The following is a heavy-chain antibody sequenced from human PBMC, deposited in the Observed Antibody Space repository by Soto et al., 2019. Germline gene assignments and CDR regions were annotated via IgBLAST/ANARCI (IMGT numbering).Heavy chain of an antibody. Sequence: EVDLAESGGGLAKPGGALRLSCTDSGFTFSSHTMNWVRQAPGKGLEWVSSISATGSDIYYGDSVMGRFTISRDNAKNSLYLQLNNLRVEDTAVYYCARGYDVVRVPVAIRVGYFDHWGQGTVVTVSS. CDR3: ARGYDVVRVPVAIRVGYFDH. V-gene: IGHV3-21*01. J-gene: IGHJ4*02. D-gene: IGHD3-16*01. CDR2: ISATGSDI. CDR1: GFTFSSHT.